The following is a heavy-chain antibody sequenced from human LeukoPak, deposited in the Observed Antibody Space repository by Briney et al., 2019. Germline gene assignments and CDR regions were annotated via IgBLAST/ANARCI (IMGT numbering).Heavy chain of an antibody. J-gene: IGHJ4*02. D-gene: IGHD3-9*01. CDR3: ARDPAEGVLRYFDWLSTAQYFDY. V-gene: IGHV1-46*01. Sequence: ASVKVSCKAFGYTFTSNYMHWVRQAPGQGPEWMGVISPSGGSTTYAQKFQGRVTLTRDMSTSTDYLELSSLRSEDTAVYYCARDPAEGVLRYFDWLSTAQYFDYWGQGTLVTVSS. CDR1: GYTFTSNY. CDR2: ISPSGGST.